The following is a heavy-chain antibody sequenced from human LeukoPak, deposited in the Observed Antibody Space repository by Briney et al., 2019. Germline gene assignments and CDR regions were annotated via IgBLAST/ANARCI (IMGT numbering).Heavy chain of an antibody. Sequence: PSETLSLTCTVSGGSISSYYWSWIRQPPGKGLEWIGNIYYSGSTNYNPSLKSRVTISVDTSKNQFPLKLSSVTAADTAVYYCTRGSIAYCYMDVWGKGTTVTISS. D-gene: IGHD3-22*01. CDR3: TRGSIAYCYMDV. J-gene: IGHJ6*03. CDR1: GGSISSYY. CDR2: IYYSGST. V-gene: IGHV4-59*01.